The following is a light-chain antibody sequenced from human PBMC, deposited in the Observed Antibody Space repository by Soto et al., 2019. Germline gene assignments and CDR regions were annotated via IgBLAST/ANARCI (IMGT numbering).Light chain of an antibody. CDR2: EVS. CDR1: SSDIGAYIY. CDR3: SSYAGSNNFV. V-gene: IGLV2-8*01. J-gene: IGLJ1*01. Sequence: QSVLTQPPPASGSRGQSVTISGTGTSSDIGAYIYVSWYQQHPGKAPKLMISEVSRRPSGVPERFSGSKSGNTASLTVSGLQADDEAHYYCSSYAGSNNFVFGTGTKVTVL.